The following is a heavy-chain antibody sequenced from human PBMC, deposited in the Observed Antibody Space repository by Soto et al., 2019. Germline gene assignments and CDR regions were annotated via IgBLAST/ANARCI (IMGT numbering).Heavy chain of an antibody. CDR2: ISGSGDNT. D-gene: IGHD5-12*01. CDR1: AFTFRNYG. CDR3: AKATGHRGPYDY. J-gene: IGHJ4*02. V-gene: IGHV3-23*01. Sequence: EVQLLESGGGLVQPGGSLRLSCAASAFTFRNYGMNWVRKAPGKGLEWVSAISGSGDNTYYADSVKGRFTISRDNSKNILYLQMNSLRAEDTAVYYCAKATGHRGPYDYWGQGTLVTVSS.